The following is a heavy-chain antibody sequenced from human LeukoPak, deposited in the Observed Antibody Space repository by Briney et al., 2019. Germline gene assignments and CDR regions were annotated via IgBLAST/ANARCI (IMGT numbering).Heavy chain of an antibody. V-gene: IGHV4-34*01. CDR1: GGSFTTCY. J-gene: IGHJ4*02. D-gene: IGHD3-10*01. CDR2: INHSGST. Sequence: PSETLSLTCAVYGGSFTTCYWSWIRQPLGKGLEWIGEINHSGSTNYNPSLKSRVTVSVDASKHQFSLRLNSVTAADTAVYYCGRPAYGYWGQGTLVTVSS. CDR3: GRPAYGY.